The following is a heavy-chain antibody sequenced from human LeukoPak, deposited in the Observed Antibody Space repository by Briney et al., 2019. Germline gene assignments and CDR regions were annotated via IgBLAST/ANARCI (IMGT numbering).Heavy chain of an antibody. CDR1: GFTFSSYA. CDR2: ISGSGGST. Sequence: GGSLRLSCAASGFTFSSYAMSWVRQAPGKGLEWVSGISGSGGSTYYADSVKGRFTISRDNSENTLYLQTNSLRAEDTAVYYCASGQYSSGWYYFDYWGQGILVTVSS. J-gene: IGHJ4*02. D-gene: IGHD6-19*01. CDR3: ASGQYSSGWYYFDY. V-gene: IGHV3-23*01.